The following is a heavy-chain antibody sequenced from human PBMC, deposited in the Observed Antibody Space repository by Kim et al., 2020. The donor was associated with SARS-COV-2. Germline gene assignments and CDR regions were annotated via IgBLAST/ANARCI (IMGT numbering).Heavy chain of an antibody. V-gene: IGHV3-30*01. D-gene: IGHD3-10*01. CDR3: ARGGYGSGSYMYYYGMDV. Sequence: KGRFTISRDNSKHTLYLQRNGLRAEDTAVYYCARGGYGSGSYMYYYGMDVWGQGTTVTVSS. J-gene: IGHJ6*02.